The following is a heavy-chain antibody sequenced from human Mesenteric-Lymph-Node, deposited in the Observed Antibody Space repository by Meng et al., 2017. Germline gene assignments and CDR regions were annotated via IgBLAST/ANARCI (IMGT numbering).Heavy chain of an antibody. CDR3: ARDGGHRADS. CDR1: DFTFSDYP. Sequence: VQLVESGGGVVQPGRSLRLSCAASDFTFSDYPMNWVRQAPGRGLEWVSRIDSDGSDITYADSVKGRFTISRDNAKNTLYLQMNSLRAEDTAVYYCARDGGHRADSWGQGTLVTVSS. D-gene: IGHD2-15*01. CDR2: IDSDGSDI. J-gene: IGHJ4*02. V-gene: IGHV3-74*03.